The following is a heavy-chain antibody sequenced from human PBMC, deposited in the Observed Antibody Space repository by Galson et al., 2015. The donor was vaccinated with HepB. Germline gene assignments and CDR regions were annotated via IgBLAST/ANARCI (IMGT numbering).Heavy chain of an antibody. CDR2: ISGSGGST. Sequence: SLRLSCAASGFTFSSYAMSWVRQAPGKGLEWVSAISGSGGSTYYADSVKGRFTISRDNSKNTLYLQMNSLRAKDTAVYYCAKTSEATVSPFGYWGQGTLVTVSS. CDR3: AKTSEATVSPFGY. CDR1: GFTFSSYA. D-gene: IGHD4-11*01. J-gene: IGHJ4*02. V-gene: IGHV3-23*01.